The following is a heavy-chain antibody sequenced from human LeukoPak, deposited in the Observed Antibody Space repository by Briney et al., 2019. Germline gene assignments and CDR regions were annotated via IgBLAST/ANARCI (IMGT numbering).Heavy chain of an antibody. CDR2: INHNGNVN. D-gene: IGHD3-16*01. J-gene: IGHJ6*02. V-gene: IGHV3-7*03. Sequence: GGSLRLSCAASGFTFSSYSMNWVRQAPGKGLEWVASINHNGNVNYYVDSVKGRFTISRDNAKNSLYLQMSNLRAEDTAVYFCARGGGVDVWGQGATVTVSS. CDR1: GFTFSSYS. CDR3: ARGGGVDV.